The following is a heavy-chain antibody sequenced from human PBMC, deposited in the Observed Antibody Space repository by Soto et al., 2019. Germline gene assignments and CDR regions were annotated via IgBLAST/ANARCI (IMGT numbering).Heavy chain of an antibody. J-gene: IGHJ6*03. V-gene: IGHV1-8*01. CDR1: GYTFTSYD. D-gene: IGHD2-2*01. CDR3: ARGLWGRYCSSTSCYAYYHYYYMDV. CDR2: MNPNSGNT. Sequence: GASVKVSCKASGYTFTSYDINWVRQATGQGLEWMGWMNPNSGNTGYAQKFQGRVTMTRNTSISTAYMELSSLRSEDTAVYYCARGLWGRYCSSTSCYAYYHYYYMDVWGKGTTVTVSS.